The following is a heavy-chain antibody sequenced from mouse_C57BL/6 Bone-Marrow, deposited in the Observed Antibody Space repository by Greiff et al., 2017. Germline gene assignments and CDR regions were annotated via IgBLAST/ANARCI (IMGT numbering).Heavy chain of an antibody. CDR1: GFTFSSYG. J-gene: IGHJ3*01. D-gene: IGHD2-3*01. Sequence: EVKLQESGGDLVKPGGSLKLSCAASGFTFSSYGMSWVRQTPDKRLEWVATISSGGSYTYYPDSVKGRFTISRDNAKNTLYLQMSSLKSEDTAMYYCARHGWLLRFAYWGQGTLVTVSA. CDR2: ISSGGSYT. CDR3: ARHGWLLRFAY. V-gene: IGHV5-6*01.